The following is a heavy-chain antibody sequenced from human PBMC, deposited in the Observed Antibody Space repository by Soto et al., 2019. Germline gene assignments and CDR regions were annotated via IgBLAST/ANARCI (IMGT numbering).Heavy chain of an antibody. D-gene: IGHD4-17*01. CDR2: INAGNGNT. CDR1: GYTFTSYA. CDR3: ARTTVTTAPLDY. J-gene: IGHJ4*02. V-gene: IGHV1-3*01. Sequence: QVQLVQSGAEVKKPGASVKVSCKASGYTFTSYAMHWVRQAPGQRLEWMGWINAGNGNTKYSQKFQGRVTITRDTSAITAYMELSSLRSEDKAVYYCARTTVTTAPLDYWGQGTLVTVSS.